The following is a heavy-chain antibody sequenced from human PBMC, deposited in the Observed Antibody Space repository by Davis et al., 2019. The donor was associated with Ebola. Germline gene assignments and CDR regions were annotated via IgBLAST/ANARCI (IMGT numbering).Heavy chain of an antibody. D-gene: IGHD4-11*01. CDR1: GFTFSSYW. CDR2: ISYDGSNK. CDR3: AKATTVTTREGGMDV. V-gene: IGHV3-30*18. Sequence: PGGSLRLSCAASGFTFSSYWMSWVRQAPGKGLEWVAVISYDGSNKYYADSVKGRFTISRDNSKNTLYLQMNSLRAEDTAVYYCAKATTVTTREGGMDVWGQGTTVTVSS. J-gene: IGHJ6*02.